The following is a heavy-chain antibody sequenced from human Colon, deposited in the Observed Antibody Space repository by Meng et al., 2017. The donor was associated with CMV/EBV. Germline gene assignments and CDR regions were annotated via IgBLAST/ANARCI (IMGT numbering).Heavy chain of an antibody. CDR3: ARGNWGSKYFDL. CDR2: IDPHSGDT. CDR1: GYPFSGYC. Sequence: TVSCATSGYPFSGYCLLWVRRAPGQGLEWVGRIDPHSGDTRKFQDRVTMTTNTSLRTAYMELSSLTSDDTAVYYCARGNWGSKYFDLWGRGTLVTVSS. V-gene: IGHV1-2*06. D-gene: IGHD7-27*01. J-gene: IGHJ2*01.